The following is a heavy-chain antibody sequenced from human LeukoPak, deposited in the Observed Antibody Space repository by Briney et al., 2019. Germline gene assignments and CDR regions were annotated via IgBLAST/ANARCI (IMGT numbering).Heavy chain of an antibody. CDR3: ARDPTPSYDSSGYYYYYGMDV. V-gene: IGHV1-69*10. Sequence: SVKVSCKASGGTFSSYTISWVRQAPGQGLEWMGGIIPILGIANYAQKFQGRVTITADKSTSTAYMELSSLRSEDTAVYYCARDPTPSYDSSGYYYYYGMDVWGQGTTVTVSS. CDR2: IIPILGIA. J-gene: IGHJ6*02. CDR1: GGTFSSYT. D-gene: IGHD3-22*01.